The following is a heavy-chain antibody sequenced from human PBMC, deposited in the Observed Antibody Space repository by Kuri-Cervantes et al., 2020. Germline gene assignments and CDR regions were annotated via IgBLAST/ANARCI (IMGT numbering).Heavy chain of an antibody. V-gene: IGHV4-34*01. CDR2: INHSGSP. CDR3: ARRVVGAKGFDY. D-gene: IGHD1-26*01. Sequence: SETLSLTCTFYGASFSSYYWTWIRQPPGKGLEWIGEINHSGSPKYNSSLKSRVTISVDTSKNQFSLKLSSVTAADTAVYYCARRVVGAKGFDYWGQGTLVTVSS. CDR1: GASFSSYY. J-gene: IGHJ4*02.